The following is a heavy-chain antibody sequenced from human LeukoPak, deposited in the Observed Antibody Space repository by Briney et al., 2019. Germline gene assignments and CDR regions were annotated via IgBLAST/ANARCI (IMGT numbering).Heavy chain of an antibody. CDR1: GFTFSSYA. Sequence: GGSLRLSCVASGFTFSSYAMSWVRQAPGKGLEWVSGISNSGGSTYYEDSVKGRFTISRDNSKNTLYVQVNSLRSEDTAVYYCAKGADKWLPNFDYWGQGTLVTVSS. J-gene: IGHJ4*02. CDR2: ISNSGGST. D-gene: IGHD5-12*01. V-gene: IGHV3-23*01. CDR3: AKGADKWLPNFDY.